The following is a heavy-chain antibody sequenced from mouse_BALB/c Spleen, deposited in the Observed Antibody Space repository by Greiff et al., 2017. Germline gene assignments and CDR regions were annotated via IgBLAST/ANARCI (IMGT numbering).Heavy chain of an antibody. CDR3: AREGDGYYYFDY. J-gene: IGHJ2*01. CDR2: IYPYNGGT. Sequence: EVQLVESGPELVKPGASVKISCKASGYTFTDYNMHWVKQSHGKSLEWIGYIYPYNGGTGYNQKFKSKATLTVDNSSSTAYMELRSLTSEDSAVYYCAREGDGYYYFDYWGQGTTLTVSS. D-gene: IGHD2-3*01. CDR1: GYTFTDYN. V-gene: IGHV1S29*02.